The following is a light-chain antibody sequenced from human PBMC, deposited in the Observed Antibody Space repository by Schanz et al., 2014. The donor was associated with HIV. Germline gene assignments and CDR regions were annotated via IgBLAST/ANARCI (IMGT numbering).Light chain of an antibody. CDR3: QKYNSAPLT. J-gene: IGKJ4*01. CDR2: AAS. CDR1: QGISSY. V-gene: IGKV1-27*01. Sequence: DIQLTQSPSFLSASVGDRVTITCRASQGISSYLAWYQQKPGKVPKLLIYAASTLQSGVPSRFSGSGSGTDFTLTISRLQPEDVATYYCQKYNSAPLTFGGGTKVEI.